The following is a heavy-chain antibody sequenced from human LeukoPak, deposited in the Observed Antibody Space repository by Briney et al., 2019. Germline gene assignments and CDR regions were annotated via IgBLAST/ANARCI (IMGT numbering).Heavy chain of an antibody. Sequence: SVKVSCKASGGTFSSYTISWVRQAPGQGLEWMGRIIPILGIANYAQKFQGRVTITADKSTSIAYMELSSLRSEDTAVYYCASEATVTPDAFDIWGQGTMVTVSS. CDR2: IIPILGIA. D-gene: IGHD4-17*01. CDR1: GGTFSSYT. V-gene: IGHV1-69*02. J-gene: IGHJ3*02. CDR3: ASEATVTPDAFDI.